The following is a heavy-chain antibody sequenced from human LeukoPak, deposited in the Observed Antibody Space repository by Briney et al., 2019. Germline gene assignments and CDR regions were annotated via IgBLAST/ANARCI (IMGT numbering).Heavy chain of an antibody. CDR1: GGSFSGYY. J-gene: IGHJ4*02. CDR3: ARVARNDYVWGSYRPSLDY. CDR2: INHSGST. V-gene: IGHV4-34*01. D-gene: IGHD3-16*02. Sequence: SETLSLTCAVYGGSFSGYYWSWIRQPPGKGLEWIGEINHSGSTNYNPSLKSRVTISVDTSKNQFSLKLSSVTAADTAVYYCARVARNDYVWGSYRPSLDYWGQGTLVTVSS.